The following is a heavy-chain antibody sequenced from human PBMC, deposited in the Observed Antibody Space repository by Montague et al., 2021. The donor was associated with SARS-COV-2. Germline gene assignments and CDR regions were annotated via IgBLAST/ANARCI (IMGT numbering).Heavy chain of an antibody. D-gene: IGHD4-23*01. V-gene: IGHV4-59*01. Sequence: SETLSLTCTVSGGSITGYYWSWLRRSPGKGLEWIAYIYDGGAVNYNPPLGSRVTISTDTSKIQLSLKVNSVTAADTAVYYCVRDHPYGGPRGAYDIWGQGTVVTVSS. J-gene: IGHJ3*02. CDR3: VRDHPYGGPRGAYDI. CDR1: GGSITGYY. CDR2: IYDGGAV.